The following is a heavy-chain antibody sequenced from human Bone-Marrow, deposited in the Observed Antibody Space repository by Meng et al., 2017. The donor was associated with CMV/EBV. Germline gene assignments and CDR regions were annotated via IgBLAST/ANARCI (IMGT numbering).Heavy chain of an antibody. CDR3: ARERNDAFDI. J-gene: IGHJ3*02. D-gene: IGHD1-1*01. CDR2: IYYSGST. Sequence: SETLSLTCTVSGGSVSSGSYYWSWIRQPPGKGLEWIGYIYYSGSTNYNPSLKSRVTISVDASKNYFSLNLRSVTAADTAVYYCARERNDAFDICGQGTMVTVSS. CDR1: GGSVSSGSYY. V-gene: IGHV4-61*03.